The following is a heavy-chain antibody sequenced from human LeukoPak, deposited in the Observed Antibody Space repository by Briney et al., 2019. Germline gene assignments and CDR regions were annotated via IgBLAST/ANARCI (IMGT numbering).Heavy chain of an antibody. V-gene: IGHV4-4*02. CDR2: IYHSGRT. D-gene: IGHD2-15*01. Sequence: SGTLSLTCAVSGGSISSNNWWSWVRQPPGKGLEWIGEIYHSGRTSYNPSLKSRVTISVDKSKNQLSLNLSSVTAADTAVYYCARDLSVVGAPGWGQGTLVTVSS. J-gene: IGHJ1*01. CDR3: ARDLSVVGAPG. CDR1: GGSISSNNW.